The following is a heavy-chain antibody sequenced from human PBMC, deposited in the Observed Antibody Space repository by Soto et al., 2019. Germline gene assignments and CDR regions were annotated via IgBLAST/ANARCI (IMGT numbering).Heavy chain of an antibody. J-gene: IGHJ5*02. CDR2: ISYDGNNK. D-gene: IGHD7-27*01. V-gene: IGHV3-30-3*01. Sequence: PGGSLRLSCAASGFIFSSYVMHWVRQAPGKGLEWVAVISYDGNNKYYADSVKGRFTISRDKSKNTLYLQMNSLRAEDTAVYYCARDLATVLTDPGWFDPWGQGTLVTVS. CDR1: GFIFSSYV. CDR3: ARDLATVLTDPGWFDP.